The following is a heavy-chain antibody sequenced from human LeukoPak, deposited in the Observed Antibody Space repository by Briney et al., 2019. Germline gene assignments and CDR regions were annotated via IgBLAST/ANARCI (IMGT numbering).Heavy chain of an antibody. J-gene: IGHJ4*02. CDR2: INPNNGDT. V-gene: IGHV1-2*06. CDR1: GYTLTGYY. CDR3: ARSFYDTSGYYLDS. D-gene: IGHD3-22*01. Sequence: GASVKVSCKASGYTLTGYYMHWVRQAPGQGLEWMGRINPNNGDTKYAQKFQGRATMTRDTSINTAYMELSSLGSDDTAVYYCARSFYDTSGYYLDSWGQGTLVAVSS.